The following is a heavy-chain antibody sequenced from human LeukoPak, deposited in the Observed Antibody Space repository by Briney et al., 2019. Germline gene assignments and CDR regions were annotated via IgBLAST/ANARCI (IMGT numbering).Heavy chain of an antibody. CDR1: GFTFSSYS. V-gene: IGHV3-21*01. Sequence: GGSLRLSCAASGFTFSSYSMNWVRQAPGKGLEWVSSISSSSSYIYYADSVKGRFTISRDKAKNSLYLQMNRLRAEDTAVYYCAREDRSWYYDFWSGPRDFDYWGQGTLVTVSS. CDR3: AREDRSWYYDFWSGPRDFDY. CDR2: ISSSSSYI. D-gene: IGHD3-3*01. J-gene: IGHJ4*02.